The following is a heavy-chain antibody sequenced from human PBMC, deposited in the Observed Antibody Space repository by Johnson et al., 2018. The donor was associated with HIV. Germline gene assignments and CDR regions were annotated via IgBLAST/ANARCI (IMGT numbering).Heavy chain of an antibody. CDR1: GSTLTSFG. Sequence: QVQLVESGGGVFQPGGPLGLSCAASGSTLTSFGLHWFRRAPGKGLEWVAFLGDDGSNQYYADSVRGRSTISRDNSKNTMYLQMNSLRAEDKAVYYCAKVGGTTILRDAFDIWGQGTMVTVSS. V-gene: IGHV3-30*02. J-gene: IGHJ3*02. D-gene: IGHD1-1*01. CDR3: AKVGGTTILRDAFDI. CDR2: LGDDGSNQ.